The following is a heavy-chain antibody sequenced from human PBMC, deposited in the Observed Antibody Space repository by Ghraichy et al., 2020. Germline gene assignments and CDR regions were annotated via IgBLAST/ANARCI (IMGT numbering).Heavy chain of an antibody. D-gene: IGHD6-19*01. Sequence: ASVKVSCKASGYTFTSYDINWVRQATGQGLEWIGWMNPNSGNTGYAQKFQGRVTMTRNTSISTAYMELSSLRSEDTAVYYCARGHSSGWYIGYYYYGMDVWGQGTTVTVSS. CDR1: GYTFTSYD. J-gene: IGHJ6*02. CDR3: ARGHSSGWYIGYYYYGMDV. V-gene: IGHV1-8*01. CDR2: MNPNSGNT.